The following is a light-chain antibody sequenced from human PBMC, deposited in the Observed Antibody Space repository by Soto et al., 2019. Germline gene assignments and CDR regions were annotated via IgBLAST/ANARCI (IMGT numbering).Light chain of an antibody. J-gene: IGLJ2*01. CDR3: AAWDDSLNAVV. V-gene: IGLV1-36*01. CDR1: SSNIGKNA. CDR2: YDD. Sequence: QLVLTQPPSVSEAPGRRVTISCSGSSSNIGKNAVNWYQHFPGKAPKVLIYYDDLLPSGVSDRFSGSKSDTSASLAISGLQSDDEADYYCAAWDDSLNAVVFGGGTQLTVL.